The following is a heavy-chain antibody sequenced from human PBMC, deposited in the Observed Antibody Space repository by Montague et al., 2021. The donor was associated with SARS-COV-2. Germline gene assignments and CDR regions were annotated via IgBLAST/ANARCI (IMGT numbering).Heavy chain of an antibody. Sequence: SETLSLTCTVSGGSISNYYCSWIRHPPGRGLEWIGNIYYSGSTNYSPSLKSRVTIPLDTSKNQFSLKVTSVTAADTAVYYCARGSGYYNYCLDLWVPGTTVTVSS. V-gene: IGHV4-59*01. CDR2: IYYSGST. CDR1: GGSISNYY. CDR3: ARGSGYYNYCLDL. J-gene: IGHJ6*02. D-gene: IGHD3-3*01.